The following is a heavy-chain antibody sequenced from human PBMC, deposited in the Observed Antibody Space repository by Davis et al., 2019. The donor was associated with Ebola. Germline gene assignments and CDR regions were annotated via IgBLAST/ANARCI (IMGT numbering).Heavy chain of an antibody. CDR3: ARDYYDSSGFLWYFDL. V-gene: IGHV4-38-2*02. Sequence: SETLSLTCSVSGYSISSGYYWGWIRQPPGKGLEYIASISHSGTTHFNPSLKSRVAISVDKSKNQFSLKLSSVTAADAAVYYCARDYYDSSGFLWYFDLWGRGTLVAVSS. CDR2: ISHSGTT. D-gene: IGHD3-22*01. CDR1: GYSISSGYY. J-gene: IGHJ2*01.